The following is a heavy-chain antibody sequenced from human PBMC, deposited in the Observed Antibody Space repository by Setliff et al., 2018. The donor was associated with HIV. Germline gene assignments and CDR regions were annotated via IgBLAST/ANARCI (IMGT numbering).Heavy chain of an antibody. CDR3: ARGIPARGTSYYFDY. D-gene: IGHD6-13*01. CDR2: INESGSA. CDR1: GESFSGYY. V-gene: IGHV4-34*01. J-gene: IGHJ4*02. Sequence: KTSETLSLTCAVYGESFSGYYWSWIRQPPGKGLDWIGEINESGSANYNPSLKSRFTISVDISKNQFSLKLSSVTAADTAVYYCARGIPARGTSYYFDYWGQGTRVTVSS.